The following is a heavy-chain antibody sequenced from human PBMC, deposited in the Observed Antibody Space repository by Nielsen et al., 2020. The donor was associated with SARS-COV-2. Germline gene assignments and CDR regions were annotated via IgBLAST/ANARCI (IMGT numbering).Heavy chain of an antibody. J-gene: IGHJ6*02. CDR1: GFTFRSYE. Sequence: GESLKISCAASGFTFRSYEMNWVRQAPGKGLEWVSYISSSGSTIYYADSVKGRFTISRDNDKNSLYLQMNSLRAEDTAGYYCARGDYNLNYRFYGLDVWAHGTTVTVSS. CDR2: ISSSGSTI. V-gene: IGHV3-48*03. CDR3: ARGDYNLNYRFYGLDV. D-gene: IGHD4-11*01.